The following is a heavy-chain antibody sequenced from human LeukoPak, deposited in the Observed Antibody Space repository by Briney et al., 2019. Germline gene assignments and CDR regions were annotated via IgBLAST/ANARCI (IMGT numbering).Heavy chain of an antibody. CDR2: ISYNGSNK. D-gene: IGHD6-13*01. J-gene: IGHJ6*02. Sequence: GGSLRLSCAASGFTFSSYGMHWVRQPPGKGLEWVADISYNGSNKYYADSVKGRFTISRDNSKNTLYLQMNSLRAEDTAVYYCAKGAAGLYYYYFYGMDVWGQGTTVTVSS. CDR1: GFTFSSYG. CDR3: AKGAAGLYYYYFYGMDV. V-gene: IGHV3-30*18.